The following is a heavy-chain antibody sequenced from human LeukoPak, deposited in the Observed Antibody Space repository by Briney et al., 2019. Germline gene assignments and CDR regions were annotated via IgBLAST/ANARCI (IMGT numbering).Heavy chain of an antibody. J-gene: IGHJ4*02. CDR3: ASDGSLAY. V-gene: IGHV3-74*01. CDR1: GFTFSSYW. CDR2: IISDGTVT. Sequence: GGSLRLSCAASGFTFSSYWMHWVRQAPGKGLVWVSRIISDGTVTDYADSVKGRFTISRDNAKNTLYLQMNSLRAEDTAVYYCASDGSLAYWGQGALVTVSS.